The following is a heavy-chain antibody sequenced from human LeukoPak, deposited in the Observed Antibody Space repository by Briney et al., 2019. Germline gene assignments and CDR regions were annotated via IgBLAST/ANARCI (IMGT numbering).Heavy chain of an antibody. V-gene: IGHV3-7*02. J-gene: IGHJ4*02. D-gene: IGHD1-1*01. Sequence: PGGSLILSCAASGFTLGSYWMTWVRQAPRKGLEWAAAIKEDGSETYYVDSVKGRFTISRDNAKNSLYLQMSSLRVEDTAVYYCARTTYGDYWGQGTLVTVSS. CDR1: GFTLGSYW. CDR2: IKEDGSET. CDR3: ARTTYGDY.